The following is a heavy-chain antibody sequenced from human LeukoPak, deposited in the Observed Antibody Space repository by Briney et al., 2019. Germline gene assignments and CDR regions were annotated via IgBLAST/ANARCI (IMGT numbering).Heavy chain of an antibody. V-gene: IGHV1-2*02. CDR3: ARGSYYDY. Sequence: ASVKVSCKASGYTFTGYYMHWVRQAPGQGLEWMGWINPNSGGTNYAQRFQGRVTMNTDTSTSTAYMELTSLRSDDTAVYYCARGSYYDYWGQGTLVTVSS. J-gene: IGHJ4*02. D-gene: IGHD1-26*01. CDR2: INPNSGGT. CDR1: GYTFTGYY.